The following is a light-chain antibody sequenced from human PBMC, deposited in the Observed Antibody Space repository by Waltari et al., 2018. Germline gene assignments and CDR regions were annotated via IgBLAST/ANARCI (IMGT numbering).Light chain of an antibody. Sequence: QSAPTQPSSVCGSPAHTTTISCTGASPDVGYYNYVSWYQPIPGKAPKVIIYDVTKRPSGVSNRFSGSKSGTSASLSISGLQAEDEAHYYCCSYAGRSTWVFGGGTKVTVL. CDR1: SPDVGYYNY. V-gene: IGLV2-14*03. CDR3: CSYAGRSTWV. CDR2: DVT. J-gene: IGLJ3*02.